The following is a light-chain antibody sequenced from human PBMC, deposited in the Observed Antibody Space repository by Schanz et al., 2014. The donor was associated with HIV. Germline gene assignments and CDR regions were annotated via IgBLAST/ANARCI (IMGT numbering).Light chain of an antibody. CDR1: QSVSSF. V-gene: IGKV3-20*01. CDR3: QQYGSSRRT. Sequence: DIVLTQSPATLSLSPGERATLSCRASQSVSSFLAWYQQKPGQAPRLLIYSASYRAPGVPARFSGGGSGTDFTLTISRLEPEDFAVYYCQQYGSSRRTFGQGTKVEIK. J-gene: IGKJ1*01. CDR2: SAS.